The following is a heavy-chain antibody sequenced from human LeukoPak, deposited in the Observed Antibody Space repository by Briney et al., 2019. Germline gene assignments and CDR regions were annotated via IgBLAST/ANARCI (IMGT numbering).Heavy chain of an antibody. J-gene: IGHJ4*02. Sequence: ASVKVSCKASGYTFTGYYMHWVRQAPGQGLEWMGWINPNSGGTNYAQKFQGRVTMTRDTSISTAYMELSRLRSDDTAVYYCAGWEFTGTRPTKSPFDYWGQRTLVTVSS. CDR1: GYTFTGYY. CDR3: AGWEFTGTRPTKSPFDY. V-gene: IGHV1-2*02. D-gene: IGHD1-1*01. CDR2: INPNSGGT.